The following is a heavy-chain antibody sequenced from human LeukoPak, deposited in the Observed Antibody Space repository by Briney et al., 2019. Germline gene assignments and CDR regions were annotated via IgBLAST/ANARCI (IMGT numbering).Heavy chain of an antibody. CDR3: AKDRAFNDYGDYYFDY. CDR2: ISGSDSIT. CDR1: GFTFSSYA. J-gene: IGHJ4*02. V-gene: IGHV3-23*01. D-gene: IGHD4-17*01. Sequence: QSGRSLRLSCAASGFTFSSYAMSWVRQAPGKGLQWVSGISGSDSITHYADSVKGRFTISRDNSKNTLYLQMNSLRAEDTAVYYCAKDRAFNDYGDYYFDYWGQGTLVTVSS.